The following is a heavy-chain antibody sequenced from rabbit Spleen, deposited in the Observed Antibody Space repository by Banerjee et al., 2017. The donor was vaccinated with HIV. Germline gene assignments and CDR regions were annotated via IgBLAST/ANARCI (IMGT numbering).Heavy chain of an antibody. J-gene: IGHJ4*01. Sequence: ESGGGLVKPGASLTLTCKASGFSFSSDYDMCWVRQAKGKGLEWIACINAGSGGSTYYATCAKVRFTISIPWSTTVTLQLTSLTTADTATYFCAREILYAAYAGFGDATIYYFDLWGPGTLVTFS. D-gene: IGHD6-1*01. CDR3: AREILYAAYAGFGDATIYYFDL. CDR1: GFSFSSDYD. CDR2: INAGSGGST. V-gene: IGHV1S40*01.